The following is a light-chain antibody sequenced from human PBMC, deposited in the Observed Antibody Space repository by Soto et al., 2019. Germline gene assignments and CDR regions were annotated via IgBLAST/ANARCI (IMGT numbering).Light chain of an antibody. CDR1: QSVLYSSNNKNY. Sequence: DIVMTQSPDSLAVSLGERATINCKSSQSVLYSSNNKNYLAWYQHKPGQPPKVLIYWASTRESGVPDRFSGSGSGTDFTLTISSLQAEDVAVYCCQQYYSTPLTFGGGTKVEIK. CDR2: WAS. J-gene: IGKJ4*01. CDR3: QQYYSTPLT. V-gene: IGKV4-1*01.